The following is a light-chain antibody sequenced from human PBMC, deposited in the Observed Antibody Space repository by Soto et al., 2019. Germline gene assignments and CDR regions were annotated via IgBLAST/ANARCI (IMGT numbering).Light chain of an antibody. CDR3: QQYASSPRT. Sequence: EIVLTQSPGTLSLSPGERATLSYRASQSVSRNYLAWYQHKPGQAPRLLIYGASRWATGIPDRFSGSGSGTDFTLTISRLEPEDFAVYYCQQYASSPRTFGQGTKVEIK. CDR2: GAS. J-gene: IGKJ1*01. CDR1: QSVSRNY. V-gene: IGKV3-20*01.